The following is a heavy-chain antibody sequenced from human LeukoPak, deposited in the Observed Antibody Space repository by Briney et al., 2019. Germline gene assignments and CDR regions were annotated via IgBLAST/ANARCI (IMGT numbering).Heavy chain of an antibody. J-gene: IGHJ4*02. D-gene: IGHD1-1*01. Sequence: ASEKVSCKASGNTFTSFHIHWVRQAPGQGLEYMGIIKVYGDTTIYAQRFQGRITMTRDTSTSTVYMELSSLNSEDTAVYYCARESPSTFYFDYWGQGTLVTVSS. CDR2: IKVYGDTT. CDR1: GNTFTSFH. CDR3: ARESPSTFYFDY. V-gene: IGHV1-46*01.